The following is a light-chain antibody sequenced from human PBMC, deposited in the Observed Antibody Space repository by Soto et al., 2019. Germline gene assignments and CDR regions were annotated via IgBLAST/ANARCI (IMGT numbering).Light chain of an antibody. V-gene: IGLV2-14*03. Sequence: QSALTQPASVSGSPGQSITISCTGTSNDVGGYNFVSWYQHHPGKAPKLMIYDVTNRPSGVPNRFSGSKSGNTASLTISGLQAEDEADYYCKSYTSSNTLVFGGGTKLTVL. CDR1: SNDVGGYNF. CDR2: DVT. J-gene: IGLJ2*01. CDR3: KSYTSSNTLV.